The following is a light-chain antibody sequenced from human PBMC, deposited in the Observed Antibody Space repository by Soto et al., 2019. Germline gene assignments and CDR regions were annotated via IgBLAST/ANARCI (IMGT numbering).Light chain of an antibody. V-gene: IGKV1-9*01. CDR3: QQRNSYFT. J-gene: IGKJ3*01. CDR2: AAS. Sequence: DIQLTQSPSFLSASVGDRVTITCRVSQGISSYLAWYQQKPGKAPKLLIYAASTLQIGVPSRFSGSGSGTEFTLTSSSLQPEGFATYYCQQRNSYFTFGPGTKVDIK. CDR1: QGISSY.